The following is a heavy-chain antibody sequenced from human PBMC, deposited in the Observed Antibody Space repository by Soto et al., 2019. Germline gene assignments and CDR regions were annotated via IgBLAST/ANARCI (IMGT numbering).Heavy chain of an antibody. CDR1: GFTFSSYA. D-gene: IGHD2-2*01. CDR3: ARDIVLVPADDPPDYYYYYGIDV. J-gene: IGHJ6*02. V-gene: IGHV3-30-3*01. Sequence: QVQLVESGGGVVQPGRSLRLSCAASGFTFSSYAMHWVRQAPGKGLEWVAVISYDGSNKYYADSVKGRFTISRDNSKNTLYLQMNSLRAEDTAVYYCARDIVLVPADDPPDYYYYYGIDVWGQGTTVTVSS. CDR2: ISYDGSNK.